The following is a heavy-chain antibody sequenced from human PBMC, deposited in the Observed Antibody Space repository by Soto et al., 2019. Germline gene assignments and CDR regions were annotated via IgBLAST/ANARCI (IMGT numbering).Heavy chain of an antibody. CDR3: ATDFASGVVGAGFDY. Sequence: EVQLLASGGGLVQPGGSLRLSCAASGFTFSSYAMSWVRQAPGKGREWVSAISGSGGSTYYADSVKGRFTISRDNSKNTLYLQMNSLRAEDTAVYYCATDFASGVVGAGFDYWGQGTLVTVSS. J-gene: IGHJ4*02. CDR1: GFTFSSYA. V-gene: IGHV3-23*01. CDR2: ISGSGGST. D-gene: IGHD1-26*01.